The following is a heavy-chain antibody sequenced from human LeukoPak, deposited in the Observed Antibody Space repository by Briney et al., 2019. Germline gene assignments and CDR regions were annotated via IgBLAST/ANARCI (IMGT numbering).Heavy chain of an antibody. Sequence: PGGSLRLSCAASGFTFSSYAMSWVRQAPGKGLEWVSVIYSGGSTYYADSVKGRFTISRDNSKNTLYLQVNSLRAEDTAVYYCAKDPPYYDFWSGYYTTDYWGQGTLVTVSS. V-gene: IGHV3-23*03. CDR2: IYSGGST. J-gene: IGHJ4*02. CDR1: GFTFSSYA. CDR3: AKDPPYYDFWSGYYTTDY. D-gene: IGHD3-3*01.